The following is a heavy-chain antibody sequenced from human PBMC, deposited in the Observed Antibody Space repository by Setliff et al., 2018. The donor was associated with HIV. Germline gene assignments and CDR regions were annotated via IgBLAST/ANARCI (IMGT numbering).Heavy chain of an antibody. D-gene: IGHD3-10*02. CDR3: ARDGKYYVINEGHDYYYYGMDV. CDR1: GYTFTSYA. V-gene: IGHV1-3*01. CDR2: INAGNGNT. J-gene: IGHJ6*02. Sequence: GASVKVSCKASGYTFTSYAMHWVRQAPGQRLEWMGWINAGNGNTKYSQKFQGRVAITRDTSASTAYMELSSLRSEDTAVYYCARDGKYYVINEGHDYYYYGMDVWGQGTTVTVSS.